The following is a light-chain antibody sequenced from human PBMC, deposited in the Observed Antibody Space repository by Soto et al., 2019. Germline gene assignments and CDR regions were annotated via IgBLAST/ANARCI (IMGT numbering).Light chain of an antibody. V-gene: IGKV3-20*01. Sequence: EIVLTQSPGTLSVSPGEGATLSCRASQRISISYLAWYQQKPGQAPRLLIYGSSTRATGIPDRFSGSGSESDFTLTISRLEPEDFAVYYCQQYGVSPWTFGQGTKVEIK. CDR2: GSS. CDR3: QQYGVSPWT. J-gene: IGKJ1*01. CDR1: QRISISY.